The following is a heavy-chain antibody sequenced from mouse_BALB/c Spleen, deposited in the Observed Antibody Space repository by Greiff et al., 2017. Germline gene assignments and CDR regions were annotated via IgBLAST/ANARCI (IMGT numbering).Heavy chain of an antibody. CDR2: IWAGGST. CDR1: GFSLTSYG. V-gene: IGHV2-9*02. J-gene: IGHJ1*01. CDR3: ARDDYGNYYWYFDV. Sequence: VQLQQSGPGLVAPSQSLSITCTVSGFSLTSYGVHWVRQPPGKGLEWLGVIWAGGSTNYNSALMSRLSISKDNSKSQVFLKMNSLQTDDTAMYYCARDDYGNYYWYFDVWGAGTTVTVSS. D-gene: IGHD2-1*01.